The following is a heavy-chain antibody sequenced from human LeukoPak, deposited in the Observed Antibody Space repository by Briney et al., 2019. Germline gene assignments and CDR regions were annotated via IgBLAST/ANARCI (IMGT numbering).Heavy chain of an antibody. D-gene: IGHD1-1*01. J-gene: IGHJ4*02. CDR3: AKDVTTGTLALDY. V-gene: IGHV3-33*03. CDR2: IWYDGSYK. Sequence: PGGSLRLSCAASGFTFSSWGMHWVRQAPGKGLEWVAVIWYDGSYKYYAESVKGRFTISRDNSKNTLYLQVNSLRAEDTAVYYCAKDVTTGTLALDYWGQGILVTVSS. CDR1: GFTFSSWG.